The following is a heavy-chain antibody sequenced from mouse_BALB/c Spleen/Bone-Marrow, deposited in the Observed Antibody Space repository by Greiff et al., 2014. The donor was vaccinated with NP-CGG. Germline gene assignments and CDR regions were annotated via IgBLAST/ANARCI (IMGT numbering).Heavy chain of an antibody. V-gene: IGHV2-9*02. CDR2: IWADGST. CDR3: ARITTATGAMDC. J-gene: IGHJ4*01. Sequence: VKLMESGPGLVAPSQSLSISCTVSGFSLTSYGVHWVRQPPGKGLEWLGVIWADGSTNYNSALMSRLSISKDNSKSQVFLKMNSLQTDDTAMYYCARITTATGAMDCWGQGTSVTVSS. CDR1: GFSLTSYG. D-gene: IGHD1-2*01.